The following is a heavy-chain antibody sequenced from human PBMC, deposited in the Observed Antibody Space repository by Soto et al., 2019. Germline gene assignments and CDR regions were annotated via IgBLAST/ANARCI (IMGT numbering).Heavy chain of an antibody. CDR1: GYAFASYY. J-gene: IGHJ4*02. CDR3: AREGGYYDSSGYLDY. V-gene: IGHV1-46*01. Sequence: ASVKVSCKASGYAFASYYMHWVRQAPGQGLEWMGIINPSGGSTSYAQKFQGRVTMTRDTSTSTVYMELSSLRSEDTAVYYCAREGGYYDSSGYLDYWGQGTLGTVSS. CDR2: INPSGGST. D-gene: IGHD3-22*01.